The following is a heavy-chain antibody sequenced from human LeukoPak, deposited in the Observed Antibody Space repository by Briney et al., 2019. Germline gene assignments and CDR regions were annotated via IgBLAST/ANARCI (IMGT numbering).Heavy chain of an antibody. CDR1: GFTFSSYA. CDR3: AKDSLSPWFGELFPYRYNWFDP. V-gene: IGHV3-23*01. J-gene: IGHJ5*02. CDR2: IGGSGGST. D-gene: IGHD3-10*01. Sequence: GGSLRLSCAASGFTFSSYAMSWVRQAPGKGLEWVSAIGGSGGSTYYADSVKGRFTISRDNSKNTLYLQMNSLRAEDTAVYYCAKDSLSPWFGELFPYRYNWFDPWGQGTLVTVSS.